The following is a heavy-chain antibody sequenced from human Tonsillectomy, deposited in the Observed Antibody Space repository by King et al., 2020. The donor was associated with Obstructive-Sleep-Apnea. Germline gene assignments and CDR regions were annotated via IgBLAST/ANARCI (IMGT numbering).Heavy chain of an antibody. J-gene: IGHJ4*02. D-gene: IGHD3-22*01. V-gene: IGHV4-30-2*01. Sequence: LQLQESGSGLVKPSQTLSLTCAVSGGSISSGGFSWSWIRQPPGKGLEWIGYIYHSGSTYYNPSLKSRVTMSVDRSENQFSLKLSSVTAADTAVYYCARVVRDSSVFYPPCLDYWGQGTLVTVSS. CDR2: IYHSGST. CDR1: GGSISSGGFS. CDR3: ARVVRDSSVFYPPCLDY.